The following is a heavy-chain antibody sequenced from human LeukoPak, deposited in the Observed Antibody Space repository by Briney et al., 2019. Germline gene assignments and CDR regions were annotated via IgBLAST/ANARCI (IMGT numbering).Heavy chain of an antibody. CDR2: IYYSGST. D-gene: IGHD4-17*01. V-gene: IGHV4-59*12. CDR1: GGSISSYY. Sequence: SETLSLTCTVSGGSISSYYCSWIRQPPGKGLEWIGYIYYSGSTDYNPSLKSRVTISVDRSKNQFSLKLSSVTAADTAVYYCARASTTVTLGFDYWGQGTLVTVSS. CDR3: ARASTTVTLGFDY. J-gene: IGHJ4*02.